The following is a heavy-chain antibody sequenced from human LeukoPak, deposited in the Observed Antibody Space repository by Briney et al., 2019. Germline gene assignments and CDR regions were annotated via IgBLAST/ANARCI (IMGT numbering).Heavy chain of an antibody. CDR3: SRIQDWSNGVD. J-gene: IGHJ4*02. V-gene: IGHV3-23*01. D-gene: IGHD2-8*01. CDR2: ISGTGSST. Sequence: PGGSLRLSCAASGFIFSNYAMSWVRQPPGKGLEWVSTISGTGSSTHYADAVKGRFTLSRDNSKNTLYLQMNSLKTEDTAVYYCSRIQDWSNGVDWGQGTLVTVSS. CDR1: GFIFSNYA.